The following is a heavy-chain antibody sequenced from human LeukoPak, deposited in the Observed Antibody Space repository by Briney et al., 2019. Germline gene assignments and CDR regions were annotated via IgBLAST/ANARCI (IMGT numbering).Heavy chain of an antibody. J-gene: IGHJ6*02. Sequence: GGSLRLSCAASGFTFSSYDMHWVRQATGKGLEWVSAIGTAGDTYYPGSVKGRFTISRENAKNSLYLQMNSLRAGDTAVYYCARASRRGGGMDVWGQGTTVTVSS. CDR2: IGTAGDT. CDR3: ARASRRGGGMDV. CDR1: GFTFSSYD. D-gene: IGHD3-10*01. V-gene: IGHV3-13*01.